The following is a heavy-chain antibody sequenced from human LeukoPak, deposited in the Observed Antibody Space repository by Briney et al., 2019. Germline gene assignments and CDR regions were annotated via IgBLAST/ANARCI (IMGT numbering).Heavy chain of an antibody. CDR3: ARLHRIEAAGGKFDP. V-gene: IGHV5-51*01. J-gene: IGHJ5*02. CDR1: GSTFTSYW. D-gene: IGHD6-13*01. CDR2: IYPGDSDT. Sequence: PGESLQISCQGSGSTFTSYWIGGVRQLPGKGLEWMGIIYPGDSDTRYSPSFQGQVTMSADKSISTAYLQWSSLKASDTAMYYCARLHRIEAAGGKFDPWGQGTLVTVSS.